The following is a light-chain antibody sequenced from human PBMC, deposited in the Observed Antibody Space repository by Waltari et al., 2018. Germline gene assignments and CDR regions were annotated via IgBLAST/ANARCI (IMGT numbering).Light chain of an antibody. CDR1: QSVVFSSNNKNY. V-gene: IGKV4-1*01. CDR3: QQCYTFPYT. J-gene: IGKJ2*01. Sequence: DIVLTKSPDSLAVSLGERAPINCKSSQSVVFSSNNKNYLAWYPQKPGQPPKLLITWASTRESGVPDRFSGSGSETDFTLTISSLQAEDVAVYYCQQCYTFPYTFGQGTKLEIK. CDR2: WAS.